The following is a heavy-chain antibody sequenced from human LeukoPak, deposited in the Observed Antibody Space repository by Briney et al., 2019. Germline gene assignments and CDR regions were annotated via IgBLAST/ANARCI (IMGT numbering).Heavy chain of an antibody. Sequence: ASVKVSCKASGYTLTSYGISWVRQAPGQGLEWMGWINPNSGGTNYAQKFQGRVTMTRDTSISTAYMELSRLRSDDTAVYYCARGEYSYGPPIDYWGQGTLVTVSS. CDR3: ARGEYSYGPPIDY. J-gene: IGHJ4*02. CDR1: GYTLTSYG. CDR2: INPNSGGT. V-gene: IGHV1-2*02. D-gene: IGHD5-18*01.